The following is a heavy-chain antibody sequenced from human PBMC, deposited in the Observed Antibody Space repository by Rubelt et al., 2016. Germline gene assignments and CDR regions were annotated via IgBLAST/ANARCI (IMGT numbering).Heavy chain of an antibody. CDR3: ARDDGARLFNY. CDR2: IDTNTGNP. D-gene: IGHD4/OR15-4a*01. V-gene: IGHV7-4-1*02. CDR1: GYTFISYG. J-gene: IGHJ4*02. Sequence: QVQLVQSGPEVKKPGASVKVSCKASGYTFISYGISWVRQAPGQGLEWMGWIDTNTGNPTYAQGFTGRFVFSLDTSVSTAYLQITSLHAEDTAVYYCARDDGARLFNYWGQGTLVTVSS.